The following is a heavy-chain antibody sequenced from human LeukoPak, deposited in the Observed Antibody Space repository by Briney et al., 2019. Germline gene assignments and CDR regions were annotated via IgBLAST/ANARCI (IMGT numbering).Heavy chain of an antibody. V-gene: IGHV4-59*01. CDR3: ARSSISGSYPFDY. D-gene: IGHD1-26*01. J-gene: IGHJ4*02. CDR1: GASISSYY. CDR2: FYSSGTT. Sequence: SETLSLTCTVSGASISSYYWTWIRQPPGKGLEWIGYFYSSGTTNYTPSLKSRVTIPVDTSKNQFSLKLSSVTAADTAVYYCARSSISGSYPFDYWGQGTLVTVSS.